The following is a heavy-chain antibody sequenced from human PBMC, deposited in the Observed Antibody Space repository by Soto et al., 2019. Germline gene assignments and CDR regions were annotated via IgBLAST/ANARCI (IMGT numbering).Heavy chain of an antibody. Sequence: ASVKVSCKASGYTFTGYYMHWVRQAPGQGLEWMGWINPNSGGTNYAQKFQGRVTMTRDTSISTAYMKLSRLRSDDTAVYYCARDRIGGATKGYFDYWGQGTLVTVSS. CDR2: INPNSGGT. V-gene: IGHV1-2*02. D-gene: IGHD1-26*01. CDR1: GYTFTGYY. J-gene: IGHJ4*02. CDR3: ARDRIGGATKGYFDY.